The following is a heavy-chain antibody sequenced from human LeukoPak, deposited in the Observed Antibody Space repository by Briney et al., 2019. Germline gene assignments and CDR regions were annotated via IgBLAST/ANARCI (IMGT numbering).Heavy chain of an antibody. D-gene: IGHD3-10*01. V-gene: IGHV3-23*01. CDR3: AKDRPNYFGSNGHYYRRNGDS. CDR1: GFTFSSYE. J-gene: IGHJ5*01. CDR2: ITSSGDTT. Sequence: GGSLRLSCAASGFTFSSYEMNWVRQAPGKGLEWVSAITSSGDTTCYADSVRGRFTISRDNSKNTLYLQMSSLRAEDTAVFYCAKDRPNYFGSNGHYYRRNGDSWGQGTLVTVSS.